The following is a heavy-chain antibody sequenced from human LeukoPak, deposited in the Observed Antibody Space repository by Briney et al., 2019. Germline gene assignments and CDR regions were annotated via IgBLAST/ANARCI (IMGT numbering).Heavy chain of an antibody. CDR1: GYTFTSYG. CDR3: ARPANVRFGALLNWFDP. CDR2: ISAYNGNT. J-gene: IGHJ5*02. V-gene: IGHV1-18*01. Sequence: ASVKVSCKASGYTFTSYGISWVRQAPGQGLEWMGWISAYNGNTNYAQKLQGRVTMTRNTSISTAYMELSSLRSEDTAVSYCARPANVRFGALLNWFDPWGQGTLVTVSS. D-gene: IGHD3-10*01.